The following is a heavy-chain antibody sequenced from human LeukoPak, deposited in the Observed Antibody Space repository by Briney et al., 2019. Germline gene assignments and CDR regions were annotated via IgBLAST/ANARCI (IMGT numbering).Heavy chain of an antibody. J-gene: IGHJ4*02. CDR2: IRSSGSPI. CDR3: VGDPDARDY. CDR1: GFTFSGYS. Sequence: GGSLRLSCAASGFTFSGYSMNWVRQAPGKGLEWVSYIRSSGSPIYYADSVKGRFTISRDNAKNSVYLQMNSLTDVDTAVYYCVGDPDARDYWGQGTLVTVSS. V-gene: IGHV3-48*02. D-gene: IGHD6-6*01.